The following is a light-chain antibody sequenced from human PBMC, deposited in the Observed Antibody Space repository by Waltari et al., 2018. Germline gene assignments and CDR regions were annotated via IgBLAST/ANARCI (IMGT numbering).Light chain of an antibody. J-gene: IGLJ3*02. V-gene: IGLV2-8*01. CDR1: SGYVGAYDY. CDR3: CAYAGSYMV. CDR2: EVT. Sequence: QSALTQPPSASGSPGQSVTIPCPGTSGYVGAYDYVSWYQQHPDKAPKLMIYEVTKRPSGVPDRFSGSKSGNTASLTVSGLQAEDEADYYCCAYAGSYMVFGAGTKVTVL.